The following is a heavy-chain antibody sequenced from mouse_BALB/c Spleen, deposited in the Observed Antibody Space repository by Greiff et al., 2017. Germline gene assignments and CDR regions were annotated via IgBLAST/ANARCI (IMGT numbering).Heavy chain of an antibody. CDR1: GFTFSSFG. D-gene: IGHD1-1*01. Sequence: EVMLVESGGGLVQPGGSRKLSCAASGFTFSSFGMHWVRQAPEKGLEWVAYISSGSSTIYYADTVKGRFTISRDNPKNTLFLQMTSLRSEDTAMYYCARSSSLSTGDYWDFDVWGAGTTVTVSS. J-gene: IGHJ1*01. CDR2: ISSGSSTI. CDR3: ARSSSLSTGDYWDFDV. V-gene: IGHV5-17*02.